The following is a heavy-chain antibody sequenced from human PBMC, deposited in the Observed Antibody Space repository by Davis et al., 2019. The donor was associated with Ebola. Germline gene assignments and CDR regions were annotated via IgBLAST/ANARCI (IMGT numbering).Heavy chain of an antibody. CDR3: ARQGGGSGRLTSFDY. CDR2: IYPGDSDT. Sequence: GESLKISCQGSGYNFRDYWIVWVRQMPGKGLEWMGNIYPGDSDTRYSPSFQCQITLSADKYSTTAYLQWRSLKASDTPMYYCARQGGGSGRLTSFDYWGQGTLITVSS. CDR1: GYNFRDYW. V-gene: IGHV5-51*01. J-gene: IGHJ4*02. D-gene: IGHD1-26*01.